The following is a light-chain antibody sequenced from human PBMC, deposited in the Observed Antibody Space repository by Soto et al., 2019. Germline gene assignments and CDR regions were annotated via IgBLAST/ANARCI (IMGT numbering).Light chain of an antibody. CDR3: SSYTSSITRYV. CDR2: EVS. CDR1: SSDVGGYNY. J-gene: IGLJ1*01. Sequence: QSVLTQPASVSGSPGQSITISCTGTSSDVGGYNYVSWYQQHPGKAPKLMIYEVSNQPSGVSNRFSGSKSGNTASLTISGLQSEVEADYYCSSYTSSITRYVFGSGTKVTVL. V-gene: IGLV2-14*01.